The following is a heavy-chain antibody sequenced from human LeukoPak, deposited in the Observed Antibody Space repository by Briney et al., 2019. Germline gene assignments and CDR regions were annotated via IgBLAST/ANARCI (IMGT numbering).Heavy chain of an antibody. CDR1: GDIFNSYS. J-gene: IGHJ6*03. V-gene: IGHV1-69*05. CDR2: IIPIFGST. Sequence: GASVKVSCNASGDIFNSYSVSWVRQAPGQGLEWMGGIIPIFGSTNYAQKFQGRVTITTDQSTRTAYMELNSLSSDDTAVYYCARVGWSRGSLPNSYYYMDVWGKGTTVTVSS. CDR3: ARVGWSRGSLPNSYYYMDV. D-gene: IGHD1-26*01.